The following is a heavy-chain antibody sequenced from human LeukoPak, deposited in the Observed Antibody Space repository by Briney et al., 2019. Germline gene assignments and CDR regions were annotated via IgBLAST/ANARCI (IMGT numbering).Heavy chain of an antibody. Sequence: ASVKVSCKASGGTFSSYAISWVRQAPGQGLEWMGGIIPIFGTANYAQKFQGRVTITADKSTSTAYVELSSLRSEDTAVYYCARLYYDILTGYYGNWFDPWGQGTLVTVSS. D-gene: IGHD3-9*01. J-gene: IGHJ5*02. V-gene: IGHV1-69*06. CDR2: IIPIFGTA. CDR1: GGTFSSYA. CDR3: ARLYYDILTGYYGNWFDP.